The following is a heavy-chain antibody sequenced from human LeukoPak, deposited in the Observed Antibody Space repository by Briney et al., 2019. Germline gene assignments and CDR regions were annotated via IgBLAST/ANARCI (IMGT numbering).Heavy chain of an antibody. D-gene: IGHD6-6*01. J-gene: IGHJ4*02. CDR3: ARGLARGSSPYVY. CDR2: IYSGGST. Sequence: GGSLRLSCAASGFTVSSNYMSWVRQAPGKGLEWVSVIYSGGSTYYADSVKGRFTISRDNSKNTLYLQMNSLRAEDTAVYYCARGLARGSSPYVYWGQGTPVTVSS. V-gene: IGHV3-53*01. CDR1: GFTVSSNY.